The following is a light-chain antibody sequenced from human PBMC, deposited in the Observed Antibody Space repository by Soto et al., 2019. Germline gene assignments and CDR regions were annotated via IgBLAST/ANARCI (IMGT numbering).Light chain of an antibody. Sequence: QSVLTQPASVSGSPGRSITISCPGTSSDVGGYNYVSWYQQHPGKAPKLMIYDVSNRPSGVSNRFSGSKSGNTASLTISGLQAEDEPDYYCSSYTSSSTLVFGTGTKVTVL. V-gene: IGLV2-14*01. CDR1: SSDVGGYNY. CDR2: DVS. J-gene: IGLJ1*01. CDR3: SSYTSSSTLV.